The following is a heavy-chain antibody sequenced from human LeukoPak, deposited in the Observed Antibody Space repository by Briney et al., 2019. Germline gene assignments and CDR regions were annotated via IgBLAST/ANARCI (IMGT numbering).Heavy chain of an antibody. D-gene: IGHD3-3*01. V-gene: IGHV1-8*03. J-gene: IGHJ6*03. Sequence: ASVKVSCKASGYTFTSYDTNWVRQATGQGLEWMGWMNPNSGNTGYAQKFQGRVTITRNTSISTAYMELSSLRSEDTAVYYCARGSYYDFWSGYYTGWVYYYMDVWGKGTTVTVSS. CDR2: MNPNSGNT. CDR1: GYTFTSYD. CDR3: ARGSYYDFWSGYYTGWVYYYMDV.